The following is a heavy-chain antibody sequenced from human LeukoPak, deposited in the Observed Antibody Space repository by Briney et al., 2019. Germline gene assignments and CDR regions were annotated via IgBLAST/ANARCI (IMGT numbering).Heavy chain of an antibody. V-gene: IGHV4-59*01. CDR2: IYYSGST. J-gene: IGHJ3*01. D-gene: IGHD1-1*01. CDR1: GGSISSFY. CDR3: AKSKSGTTVYAFDV. Sequence: SETLSLTCTVSGGSISSFYWSWIRQPPGKALEWIGYIYYSGSTTYNPSLKSRVTISHDTSKNQVSLKLTSVTAADTAVYYCAKSKSGTTVYAFDVWGQGTMVTVFS.